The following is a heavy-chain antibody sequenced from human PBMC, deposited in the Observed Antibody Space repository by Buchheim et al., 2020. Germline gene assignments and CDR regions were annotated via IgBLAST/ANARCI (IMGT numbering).Heavy chain of an antibody. J-gene: IGHJ6*02. D-gene: IGHD7-27*01. Sequence: EVQLLESGGGLVQPGGSLRLSCAASGFTFSSYAMSWVRQAPGKGLEWVSAISGSGGSTYYADSVKGRLTIPRDNSKNTLYLQMNSLRAEDTAVYYCAKAHLGVHNYYYGMDVWGQGTT. CDR2: ISGSGGST. CDR3: AKAHLGVHNYYYGMDV. CDR1: GFTFSSYA. V-gene: IGHV3-23*01.